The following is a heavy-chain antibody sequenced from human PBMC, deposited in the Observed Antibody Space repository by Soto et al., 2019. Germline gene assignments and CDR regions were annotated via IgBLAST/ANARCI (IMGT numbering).Heavy chain of an antibody. D-gene: IGHD4-17*01. CDR1: GFPFNNYP. CDR3: AKCDFGDPYWYFDF. Sequence: EVQLLESGGGLVQPGGSLRLSCAASGFPFNNYPLSWVRQAPGKGLEWVATIRNSGGSTAYADSVKGRFSISRDQAKNTLHLQMNSLRVEYTAVYYCAKCDFGDPYWYFDFWGRGTLVTVSS. J-gene: IGHJ2*01. CDR2: IRNSGGST. V-gene: IGHV3-23*01.